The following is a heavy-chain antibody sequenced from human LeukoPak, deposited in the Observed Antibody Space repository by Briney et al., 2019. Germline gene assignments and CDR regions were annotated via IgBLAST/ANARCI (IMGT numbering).Heavy chain of an antibody. Sequence: RASVKVSCKASGYTFTGYYMHWVRQAPGQGLEWVRRINPNSGGTNYAQKFQGRVTMTRDTSINTAYMELNRLRSDDTAVYYCAVRRGNVATRFDYWGQGTLVTVSS. J-gene: IGHJ4*02. CDR2: INPNSGGT. D-gene: IGHD3-16*01. CDR3: AVRRGNVATRFDY. CDR1: GYTFTGYY. V-gene: IGHV1-2*06.